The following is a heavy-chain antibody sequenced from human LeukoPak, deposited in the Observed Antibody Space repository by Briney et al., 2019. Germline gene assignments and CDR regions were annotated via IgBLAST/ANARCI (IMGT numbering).Heavy chain of an antibody. D-gene: IGHD6-13*01. CDR3: ARDKEQLAHDYYYGMDV. CDR1: GGSISSGGYY. CDR2: IYYSGST. Sequence: SETLSLTCTVSGGSISSGGYYWSWIRQHPGKGLEWIGYIYYSGSTYYNPSLKSRVTISVDTSKNQFSLKLSSVTAADTAVYYCARDKEQLAHDYYYGMDVWGQGTTVTVSS. V-gene: IGHV4-31*03. J-gene: IGHJ6*02.